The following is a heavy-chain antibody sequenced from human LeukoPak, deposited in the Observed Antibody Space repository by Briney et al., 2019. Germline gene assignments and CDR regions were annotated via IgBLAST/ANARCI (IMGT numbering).Heavy chain of an antibody. CDR2: IKENGNEQ. J-gene: IGHJ3*02. V-gene: IGHV3-7*01. CDR1: GFTFTSYW. CDR3: ARGPGDFDASDI. D-gene: IGHD1-14*01. Sequence: GGSLRLSCEASGFTFTSYWMSWVRQAPGKGPERVAHIKENGNEQYYADSVKGRFTISRDNVKQSLGLQMNSLRVEDTAVYYCARGPGDFDASDIWGQGTMVTVSS.